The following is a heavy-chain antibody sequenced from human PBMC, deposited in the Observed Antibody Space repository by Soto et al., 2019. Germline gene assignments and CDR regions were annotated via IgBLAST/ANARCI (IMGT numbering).Heavy chain of an antibody. CDR3: ARDIHCTNGICLNRWFDP. CDR1: VGSISSYF. Sequence: SETLSLTCTVSVGSISSYFWSWIRQPPGKGLEWIGYIYYSGSTKYNPSLKSRVTMSVDTSKNQFSLKVTSVTAADTAVYYCARDIHCTNGICLNRWFDPWGPGTTVTVSS. J-gene: IGHJ5*02. CDR2: IYYSGST. D-gene: IGHD2-8*01. V-gene: IGHV4-59*01.